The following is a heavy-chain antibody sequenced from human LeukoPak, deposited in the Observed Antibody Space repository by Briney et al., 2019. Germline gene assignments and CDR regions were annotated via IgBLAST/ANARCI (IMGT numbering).Heavy chain of an antibody. Sequence: GGSLRLSCAASGFYFNDARMTWVRQAPGKGLEWVARLKSKRSGGTSDYAAPVKGRFTISRDDSKETLYLQMNSLTIEDTAVYYCRWEKSFYLGLDVWGQGTTVTVSS. CDR1: GFYFNDAR. J-gene: IGHJ6*02. D-gene: IGHD3-16*02. V-gene: IGHV3-15*01. CDR3: RWEKSFYLGLDV. CDR2: LKSKRSGGTS.